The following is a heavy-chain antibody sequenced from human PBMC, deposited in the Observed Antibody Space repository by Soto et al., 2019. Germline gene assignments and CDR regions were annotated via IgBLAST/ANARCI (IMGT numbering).Heavy chain of an antibody. V-gene: IGHV3-23*01. CDR2: ISGSGGST. D-gene: IGHD3-9*01. CDR3: AKDPHDELRYFDWSFDY. J-gene: IGHJ4*02. Sequence: GGSLRLSCAASGFTFSSYAMSWVRQAPGKGLEWVSAISGSGGSTYYADSVKGRFTISRDNSKNTLYLQMNSLRAEDTAVYYCAKDPHDELRYFDWSFDYWGQGTLVTVSS. CDR1: GFTFSSYA.